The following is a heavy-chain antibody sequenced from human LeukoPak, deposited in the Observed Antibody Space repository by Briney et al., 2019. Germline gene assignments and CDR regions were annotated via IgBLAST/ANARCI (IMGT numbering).Heavy chain of an antibody. CDR2: ISSGSTYI. CDR3: ARRPPYYFDF. V-gene: IGHV3-21*01. CDR1: GFAFSDYT. Sequence: GGSLRLSCAASGFAFSDYTMTWVRQAPGKGLEWVASISSGSTYIYYADSLKGRFTISRDNAKNSLYLQMSSLRAEDTAVYYCARRPPYYFDFWGQGTLVTVSS. J-gene: IGHJ4*02.